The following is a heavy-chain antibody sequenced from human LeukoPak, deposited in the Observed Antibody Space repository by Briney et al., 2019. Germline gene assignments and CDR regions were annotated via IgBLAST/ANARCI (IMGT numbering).Heavy chain of an antibody. J-gene: IGHJ5*02. CDR3: ARGAVVRGVIITGFEGRWNWFDP. V-gene: IGHV1-46*01. Sequence: ASVEVSCKASGYTFTSYYMHWVRQAPGQGLEWMGIINPSGGSTSYAQKFQGRVTMTRDMSTSTVYMELSSLRSEDTAVYYCARGAVVRGVIITGFEGRWNWFDPWGQGTLVTVSS. CDR2: INPSGGST. D-gene: IGHD3-10*01. CDR1: GYTFTSYY.